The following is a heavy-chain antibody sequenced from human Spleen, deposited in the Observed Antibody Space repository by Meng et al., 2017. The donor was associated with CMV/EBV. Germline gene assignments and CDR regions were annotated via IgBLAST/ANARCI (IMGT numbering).Heavy chain of an antibody. V-gene: IGHV1-69*10. J-gene: IGHJ3*02. CDR3: ARDGPYSSSSPFDI. D-gene: IGHD6-13*01. Sequence: ASGGTFSSYAISWVRQAPGQGLEWMGGIIPILGIANYAQKFQGRVTITADKSTSTAYMELSSLRSEDTAVYYCARDGPYSSSSPFDIWGQGTMVTVSS. CDR1: GGTFSSYA. CDR2: IIPILGIA.